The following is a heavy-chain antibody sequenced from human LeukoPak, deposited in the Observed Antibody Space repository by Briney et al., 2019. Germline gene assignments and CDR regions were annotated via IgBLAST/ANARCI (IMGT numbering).Heavy chain of an antibody. CDR3: ARGRPGGYFDY. V-gene: IGHV4-61*02. Sequence: SQTLSLTCTVSGGSISSGSYYWSWIRQPAGKGLEWIGRIYTSGSTNYNPSLKSRVTMSVDTSKNQFSLKLSSVTAADTAVYYCARGRPGGYFDYWGQGTLVTVSS. D-gene: IGHD3-10*01. CDR1: GGSISSGSYY. J-gene: IGHJ4*02. CDR2: IYTSGST.